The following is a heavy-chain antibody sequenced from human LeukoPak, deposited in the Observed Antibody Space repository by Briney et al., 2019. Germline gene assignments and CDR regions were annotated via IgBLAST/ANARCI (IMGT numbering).Heavy chain of an antibody. CDR1: GYTFTNFY. V-gene: IGHV1-2*02. J-gene: IGHJ5*02. CDR2: INPDSGDS. Sequence: ASVKVSCKASGYTFTNFYTHWVRQAPGQGLEWMGWINPDSGDSNSTQHFQGGVTMTRDTSISTAYMELSGLRSDDTAVYYCARGTSNWSTRFPSWGQGTLVTVSS. CDR3: ARGTSNWSTRFPS. D-gene: IGHD6-13*01.